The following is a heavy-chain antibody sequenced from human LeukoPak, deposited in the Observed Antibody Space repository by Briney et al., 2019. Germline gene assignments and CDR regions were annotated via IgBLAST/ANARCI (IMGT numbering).Heavy chain of an antibody. D-gene: IGHD6-13*01. CDR2: INPNSGGT. Sequence: ASVKVSCKASGYTFTGYYMHWVRQAPGQGLEWMGRINPNSGGTNYAQKFQGRVTMTRDTSTSTVYMELSSLRSEDTAVYYCARVEGMSAASPFDYWGQGTLATVSS. V-gene: IGHV1-2*06. J-gene: IGHJ4*02. CDR1: GYTFTGYY. CDR3: ARVEGMSAASPFDY.